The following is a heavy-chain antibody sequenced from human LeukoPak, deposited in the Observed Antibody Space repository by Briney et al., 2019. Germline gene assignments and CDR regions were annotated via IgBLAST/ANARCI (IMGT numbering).Heavy chain of an antibody. D-gene: IGHD2-8*01. CDR1: GGTFSSYA. V-gene: IGHV1-69*05. J-gene: IGHJ5*02. CDR2: IITLFGAA. Sequence: GSSVKLSCKASGGTFSSYAIGWVRHAPGQGHEWMGGIITLFGAANYAQKCQGRVTTTTDESTSTAYMKLSSLRSEDTAVYYCASQRGLCTNGVCFGPFDPWGQETLVSVSS. CDR3: ASQRGLCTNGVCFGPFDP.